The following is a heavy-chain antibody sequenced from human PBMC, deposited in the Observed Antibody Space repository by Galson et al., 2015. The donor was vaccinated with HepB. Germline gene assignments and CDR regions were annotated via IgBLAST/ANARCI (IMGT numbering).Heavy chain of an antibody. Sequence: SLRLSCAASGLTVSSNYMSWVRQAPGKGLEWVSVIYSGGSTYYADSVKGRFTISRDNSKNTLYLQMNSLRAEDTAVYYCARSQLWVAFDIWGQGTMVTVSS. V-gene: IGHV3-53*01. CDR3: ARSQLWVAFDI. CDR2: IYSGGST. J-gene: IGHJ3*02. D-gene: IGHD5-18*01. CDR1: GLTVSSNY.